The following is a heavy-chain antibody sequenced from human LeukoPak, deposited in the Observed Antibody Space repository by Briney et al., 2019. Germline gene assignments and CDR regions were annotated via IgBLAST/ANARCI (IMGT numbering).Heavy chain of an antibody. CDR2: ISAYNGNT. D-gene: IGHD4-17*01. CDR3: ARDPPVTVRPGYYYYGMDV. CDR1: GGSFTFTSHA. V-gene: IGHV1-18*01. Sequence: ASVKVSCKASGGSFTFTSHAISWVRQAPGQGLEWMGWISAYNGNTNYAQKLQGRVTMTTDTSTSTAYMELRSLRSDDTAVYYCARDPPVTVRPGYYYYGMDVWGQGTTVTVSS. J-gene: IGHJ6*02.